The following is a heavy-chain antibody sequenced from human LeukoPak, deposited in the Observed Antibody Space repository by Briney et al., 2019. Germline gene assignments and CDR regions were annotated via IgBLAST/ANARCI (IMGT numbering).Heavy chain of an antibody. J-gene: IGHJ4*02. Sequence: SETLSLTCTVSGGSISSYYWSWIRQPPGKGLEWIANIYYSGGTDYNPSLRSRVTISVDTSKNQFSLKLSSVTAADTAVYYCATQPDFWSGYSFGARDYWGQGTLVTVSS. D-gene: IGHD3-3*01. V-gene: IGHV4-59*08. CDR1: GGSISSYY. CDR2: IYYSGGT. CDR3: ATQPDFWSGYSFGARDY.